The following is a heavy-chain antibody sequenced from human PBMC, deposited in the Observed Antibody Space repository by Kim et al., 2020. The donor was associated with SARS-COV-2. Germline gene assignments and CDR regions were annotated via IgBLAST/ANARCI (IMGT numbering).Heavy chain of an antibody. D-gene: IGHD5-12*01. CDR2: IYSGGSP. CDR1: FTVSSNY. J-gene: IGHJ3*02. V-gene: IGHV3-53*01. CDR3: ARSGYLRSDAFDI. Sequence: FTVSSNYMSWVRQAPGQGLEWVSVIYSGGSPYYADSVKGRFTISRDNSKNTLYLQMNSLRAEVTDVYYCARSGYLRSDAFDIWGQGTMVTVSS.